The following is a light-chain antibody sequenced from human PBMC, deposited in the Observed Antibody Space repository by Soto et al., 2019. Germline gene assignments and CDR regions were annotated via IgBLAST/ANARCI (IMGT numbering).Light chain of an antibody. Sequence: EIGLPQSPGTLSLSPGERATLSCRASQSVSSSYLAWYQQEPGQAPRLLIYGASSRATGIPDRFSGSGSGTDFTLTISRLEPEDFAVYYCQQYGSSPQTFGQGTKVDIK. V-gene: IGKV3-20*01. CDR2: GAS. CDR3: QQYGSSPQT. CDR1: QSVSSSY. J-gene: IGKJ1*01.